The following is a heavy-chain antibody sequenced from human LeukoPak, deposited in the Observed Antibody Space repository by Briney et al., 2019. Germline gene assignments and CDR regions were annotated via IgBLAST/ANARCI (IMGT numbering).Heavy chain of an antibody. J-gene: IGHJ3*02. V-gene: IGHV3-53*01. CDR1: GFTVSSNY. CDR3: ARGHNWNDRGAFDI. CDR2: IYSGGST. Sequence: GGSLRVSCAASGFTVSSNYMSWVRQAPGKGLEWVSSIYSGGSTYYADSVKGRCTISRDSSKNTLYLQMSSLRAEDTAVYYCARGHNWNDRGAFDIWGQGTMVTVSS. D-gene: IGHD1-1*01.